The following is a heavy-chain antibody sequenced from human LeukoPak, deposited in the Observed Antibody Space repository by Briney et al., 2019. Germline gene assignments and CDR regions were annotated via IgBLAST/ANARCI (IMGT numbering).Heavy chain of an antibody. Sequence: GGSLRLSCAASGITFISYAMSWVRQAPGKGLEWVSAISGSGGSTYYADSVKGRFTISRDNSKNTLYLQMNSLRAEDTAVYYCAKASSRYGDYDYFDYWGQGTLVTVSS. J-gene: IGHJ4*02. V-gene: IGHV3-23*01. CDR3: AKASSRYGDYDYFDY. D-gene: IGHD4-17*01. CDR1: GITFISYA. CDR2: ISGSGGST.